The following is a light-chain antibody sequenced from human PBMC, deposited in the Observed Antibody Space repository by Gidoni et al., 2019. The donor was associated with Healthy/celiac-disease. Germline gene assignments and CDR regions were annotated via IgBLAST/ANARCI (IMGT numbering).Light chain of an antibody. CDR2: DAS. CDR1: QSVSSY. V-gene: IGKV3-11*01. CDR3: QQRSNWPPIT. Sequence: IVLTQSPATLSLSPGERATLSCRASQSVSSYLAWYQQKPGQVPRLLIYDASNRATGIPARFSGSGSGTDFTLTISSLEPEDFAVYYCQQRSNWPPITFGQGTRLEIK. J-gene: IGKJ5*01.